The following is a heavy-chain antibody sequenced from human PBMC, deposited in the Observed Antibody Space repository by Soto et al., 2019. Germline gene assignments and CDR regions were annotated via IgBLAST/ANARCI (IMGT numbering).Heavy chain of an antibody. CDR1: GYSFSDYS. Sequence: QVQLVQSGAEVKQPGASVKVSCKASGYSFSDYSINWVRQAPGQGLEWMGWMNPKSGHTAHAQKIQGRVTLARDTSINTISMEQSSLTSADTAVYFCARPIPDGKFDSLAQGTQVTVAS. CDR3: ARPIPDGKFDS. V-gene: IGHV1-8*01. CDR2: MNPKSGHT. J-gene: IGHJ4*02. D-gene: IGHD1-1*01.